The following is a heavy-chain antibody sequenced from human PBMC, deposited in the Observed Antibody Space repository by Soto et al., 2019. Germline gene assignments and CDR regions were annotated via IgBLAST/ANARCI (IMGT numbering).Heavy chain of an antibody. CDR1: GFTFSSYA. Sequence: QVQLVESGGGVVQPGRSLRLSCAASGFTFSSYAMHWVRQAPGKGLEWVAVISYDGSNKYYADSVKGRFTISRDNSKNTLYLQMNSLRAEDTAVYYCARGRMQGWLRFRDYYYDGMDVWGQGTTVTVSS. CDR3: ARGRMQGWLRFRDYYYDGMDV. V-gene: IGHV3-30-3*01. J-gene: IGHJ6*02. D-gene: IGHD5-12*01. CDR2: ISYDGSNK.